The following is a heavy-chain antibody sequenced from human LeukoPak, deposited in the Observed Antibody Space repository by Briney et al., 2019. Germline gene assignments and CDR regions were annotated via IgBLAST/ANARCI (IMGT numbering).Heavy chain of an antibody. D-gene: IGHD1-26*01. Sequence: PGGSLRLSCAASGFNFSNYAMHWVRQAPGKGLEWVAVISYEGNTRHYADSVKGRFTISRDNSKNKHYLQMNSLRAEDTAVYYCARDRAPTSYYAFDIWGQGTMVTVSS. CDR3: ARDRAPTSYYAFDI. CDR1: GFNFSNYA. V-gene: IGHV3-30*04. J-gene: IGHJ3*02. CDR2: ISYEGNTR.